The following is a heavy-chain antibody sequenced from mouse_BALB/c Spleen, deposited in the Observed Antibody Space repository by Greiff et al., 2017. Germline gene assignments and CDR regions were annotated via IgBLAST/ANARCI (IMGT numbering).Heavy chain of an antibody. Sequence: EVKLQESGPGLVKPSQSLSLTCSVTGYSITSGYYWNWIRQFPGNKLEWMGYISYDGSNNYNPSLKNRISITRDTSKNQFFLKLNSVTTEDTATYYCARDYGNYENAMDYWGQGTSVTVSS. CDR1: GYSITSGYY. D-gene: IGHD2-1*01. CDR2: ISYDGSN. J-gene: IGHJ4*01. V-gene: IGHV3-6*02. CDR3: ARDYGNYENAMDY.